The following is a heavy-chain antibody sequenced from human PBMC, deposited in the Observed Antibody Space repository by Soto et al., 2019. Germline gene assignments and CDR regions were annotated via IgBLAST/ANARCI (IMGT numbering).Heavy chain of an antibody. Sequence: GGSLRLSCAASGFTFSSYAMSWVRQAPGKGLEWVSAISGSGGSTYYADSVKGRFTISRDNSKNTLYLQMNSLRAEDTAVYYCAKDKTIFGVVISCWFDPWGQGTLVTVSS. D-gene: IGHD3-3*01. J-gene: IGHJ5*02. CDR3: AKDKTIFGVVISCWFDP. CDR2: ISGSGGST. CDR1: GFTFSSYA. V-gene: IGHV3-23*01.